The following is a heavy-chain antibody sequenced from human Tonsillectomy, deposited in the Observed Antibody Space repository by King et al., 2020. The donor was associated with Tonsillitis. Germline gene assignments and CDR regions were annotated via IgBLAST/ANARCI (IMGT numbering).Heavy chain of an antibody. CDR3: ARSTNDSPYDN. D-gene: IGHD2-8*01. CDR1: GYSISSGYY. V-gene: IGHV4-38-2*01. CDR2: INYSGTA. Sequence: VQLQESGPGLVKPSETLSLTCAVSGYSISSGYYWGWIRQPPGKGLEWIASINYSGTAYYNPSLKSRVTISVDTSKKQFSLKLRSVSAADTAVYYCARSTNDSPYDNWGQGTLVTVSS. J-gene: IGHJ4*02.